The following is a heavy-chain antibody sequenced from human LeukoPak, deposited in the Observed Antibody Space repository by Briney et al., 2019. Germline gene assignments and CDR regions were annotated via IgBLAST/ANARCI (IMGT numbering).Heavy chain of an antibody. Sequence: GGSLRLSCAASGFTFSTYGMHWVRQAPGKGLEWVTFIRYDGSNKYYADSVKGRFTISRDNSKNTLYLQMNSLRAEDTAVYYCALPIAVAGTDLDYWGQGTLVTVSS. V-gene: IGHV3-30*02. J-gene: IGHJ4*02. CDR3: ALPIAVAGTDLDY. CDR2: IRYDGSNK. CDR1: GFTFSTYG. D-gene: IGHD6-19*01.